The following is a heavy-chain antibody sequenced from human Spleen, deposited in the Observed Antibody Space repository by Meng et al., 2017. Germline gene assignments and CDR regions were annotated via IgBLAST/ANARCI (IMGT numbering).Heavy chain of an antibody. CDR3: ARDIPRGWELLRGGLADAFDI. Sequence: GESLKISCEASGFIFGIYWMSWARQTPGKALEWVAIINQDGSVVNYMDSVKGRFTISRDQAKNSLSLEMKSLRAEDTAVYYCARDIPRGWELLRGGLADAFDIWGQGTMVTVSS. D-gene: IGHD1-26*01. V-gene: IGHV3-7*03. J-gene: IGHJ3*02. CDR1: GFIFGIYW. CDR2: INQDGSVV.